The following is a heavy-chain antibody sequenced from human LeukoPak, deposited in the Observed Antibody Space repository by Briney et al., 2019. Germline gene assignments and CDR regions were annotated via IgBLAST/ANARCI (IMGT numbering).Heavy chain of an antibody. D-gene: IGHD2-15*01. Sequence: SVKVSCKASGGTFSSYAISWVRQAPGQGLEWMGGIIPIFGTANYAQKFQGRVTITADESTSTAYMELSSLRSEDTAVYYCVRVGCSGGSGYSNWFDPWGQGTLVTVSS. J-gene: IGHJ5*02. CDR3: VRVGCSGGSGYSNWFDP. CDR2: IIPIFGTA. V-gene: IGHV1-69*01. CDR1: GGTFSSYA.